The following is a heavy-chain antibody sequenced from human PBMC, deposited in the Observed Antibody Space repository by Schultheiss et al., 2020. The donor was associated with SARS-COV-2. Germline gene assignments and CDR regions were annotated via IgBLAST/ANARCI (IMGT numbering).Heavy chain of an antibody. CDR1: GFTFSGFG. Sequence: GESLKISCAASGFTFSGFGMHWVRQAPGKGLEWVALISNDGTTKYHADSVKGRFTVSRDNSKNTLYLQMNSLRTEDTAVYYCAKDGDCSSTSCFAYYYYGMDVWGQGTTVTVSS. V-gene: IGHV3-30*18. D-gene: IGHD2-2*01. CDR2: ISNDGTTK. J-gene: IGHJ6*02. CDR3: AKDGDCSSTSCFAYYYYGMDV.